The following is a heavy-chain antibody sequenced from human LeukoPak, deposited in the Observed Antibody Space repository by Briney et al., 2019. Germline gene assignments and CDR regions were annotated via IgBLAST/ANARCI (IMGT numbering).Heavy chain of an antibody. D-gene: IGHD3-3*01. CDR3: ARDRPPFDFWSGYYRFDY. CDR2: ISAYNGNT. CDR1: GYTFTSYG. V-gene: IGHV1-18*01. Sequence: ASVNVSCTASGYTFTSYGISWVRLAPGQGLEWMGWISAYNGNTNYAQKLQGRVTMTTDTSTSTAYMELRSLRSDDTAVYYCARDRPPFDFWSGYYRFDYWGQGTLVTVSS. J-gene: IGHJ4*02.